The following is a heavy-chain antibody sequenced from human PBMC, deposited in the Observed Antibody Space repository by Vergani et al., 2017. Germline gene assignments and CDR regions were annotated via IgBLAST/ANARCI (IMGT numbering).Heavy chain of an antibody. CDR3: ARSLVAGKGGY. J-gene: IGHJ4*02. D-gene: IGHD6-19*01. V-gene: IGHV3-23*01. Sequence: EVQLLESGGGLVQPGGSLRLSCAASGFTFSSYAMSWVRQAPGKGLEWVSAISGSGGSTYYADSVKGRFTISRYNAKNSLYLEMNSLRVEDTAVYFCARSLVAGKGGYWGQGTRVAVSS. CDR1: GFTFSSYA. CDR2: ISGSGGST.